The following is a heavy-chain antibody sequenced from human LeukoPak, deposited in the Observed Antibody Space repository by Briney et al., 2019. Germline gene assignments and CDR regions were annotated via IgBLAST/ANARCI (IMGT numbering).Heavy chain of an antibody. Sequence: GGSLRLSCAASGFTFSSYSMNWVRQAPGKGLEWASAISSSSSYIYYADSVKGRFTISRDNAKNSLYLQMNSLRAEDTAVYYCARGQIRSKDNWFDPWGQGTLVTVSS. J-gene: IGHJ5*02. CDR1: GFTFSSYS. D-gene: IGHD2-2*01. V-gene: IGHV3-21*01. CDR2: ISSSSSYI. CDR3: ARGQIRSKDNWFDP.